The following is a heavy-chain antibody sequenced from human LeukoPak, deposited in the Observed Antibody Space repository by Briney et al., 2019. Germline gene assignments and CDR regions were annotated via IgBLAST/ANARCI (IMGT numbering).Heavy chain of an antibody. Sequence: GASVKVSCKASGYTFTSYGISWVRQAPGQGLEWMGWISAYNGNTNYAQKLQGRVTMTTDTSTSTVYMELSSLRSEDTAVYYCARDHGFIAVYYFDYWGQGTLVTVSS. D-gene: IGHD6-19*01. V-gene: IGHV1-18*01. J-gene: IGHJ4*02. CDR1: GYTFTSYG. CDR3: ARDHGFIAVYYFDY. CDR2: ISAYNGNT.